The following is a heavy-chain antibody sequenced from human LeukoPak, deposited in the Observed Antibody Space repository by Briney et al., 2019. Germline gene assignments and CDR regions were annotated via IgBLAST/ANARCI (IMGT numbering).Heavy chain of an antibody. D-gene: IGHD5/OR15-5a*01. V-gene: IGHV1-18*01. Sequence: ASVKVSCKASGYTFTSYGISWVRQAPGQGLQWMGWISAYNGNTNHAQKLQGRVTMTTDTSTSTAYMELRSLRSDDTAVYYCARDRNLREDFDSWGQGTLVTVSS. CDR1: GYTFTSYG. J-gene: IGHJ4*02. CDR3: ARDRNLREDFDS. CDR2: ISAYNGNT.